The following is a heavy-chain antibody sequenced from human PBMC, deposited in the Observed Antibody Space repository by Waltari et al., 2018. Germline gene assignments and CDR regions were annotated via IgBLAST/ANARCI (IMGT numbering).Heavy chain of an antibody. CDR2: IKSKTDGGTT. D-gene: IGHD3-3*01. CDR1: GFTFSNAW. J-gene: IGHJ6*03. CDR3: TTDGNTIFGVVIHYYMDV. V-gene: IGHV3-15*01. Sequence: EVQLVESGGGLVKPGGSLRLSCAASGFTFSNAWMSWVRQAPGQRLEWVGRIKSKTDGGTTDYAAPVKGRFTISRDDSKNTLYLQMNSLKTEDTAVYYCTTDGNTIFGVVIHYYMDVWGKGTTVTVSS.